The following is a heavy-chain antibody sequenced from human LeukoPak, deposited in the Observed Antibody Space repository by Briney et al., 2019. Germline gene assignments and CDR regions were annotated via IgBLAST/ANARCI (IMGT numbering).Heavy chain of an antibody. V-gene: IGHV4-4*07. CDR3: ARGSRQYDY. Sequence: TLSLTCTVSGGSISSYYWSWIRQPAGKGLVCIVRSYTSRSTNYNASLKSRVTMSVDTSKNQFSLKLSSVTAAVSVVYLCARGSRQYDYWGQGTVVSVSS. D-gene: IGHD4-11*01. CDR1: GGSISSYY. CDR2: SYTSRST. J-gene: IGHJ4*02.